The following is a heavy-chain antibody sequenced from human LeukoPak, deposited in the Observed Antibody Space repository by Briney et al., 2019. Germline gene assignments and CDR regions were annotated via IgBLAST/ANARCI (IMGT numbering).Heavy chain of an antibody. V-gene: IGHV3-53*01. CDR1: GFTVSSTY. CDR2: IYSAGST. CDR3: AKGHCTNGICWLD. Sequence: PGGYLRLSCAASGFTVSSTYMSWVRQAPGKGLEGVSSIYSAGSTYYADSVKGRFTISRDNSKNTLYLQMNSLRAEDTAVYYCAKGHCTNGICWLDWGQGTLVTVSS. D-gene: IGHD2-8*01. J-gene: IGHJ4*02.